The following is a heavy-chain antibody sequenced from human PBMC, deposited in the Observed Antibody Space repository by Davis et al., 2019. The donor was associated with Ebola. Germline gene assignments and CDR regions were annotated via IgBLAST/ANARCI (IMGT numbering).Heavy chain of an antibody. CDR1: GGSISSSFYY. D-gene: IGHD3-10*01. CDR3: ARVRGDYYGSGSYSYYYYYYGMDV. V-gene: IGHV4-39*07. Sequence: GSLRLSCTVSGGSISSSFYYWGWIRQPPGKGLEWIGSIYYSGSTYYNPSLKSRVTISVDTSKNQFSLKLSSVTAADTAVYYCARVRGDYYGSGSYSYYYYYYGMDVWGEGTTVTVSS. CDR2: IYYSGST. J-gene: IGHJ6*04.